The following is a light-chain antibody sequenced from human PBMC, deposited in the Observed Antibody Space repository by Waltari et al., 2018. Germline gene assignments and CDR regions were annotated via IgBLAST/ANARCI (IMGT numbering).Light chain of an antibody. CDR3: QQYHNLPLT. V-gene: IGKV1-33*01. J-gene: IGKJ4*01. CDR2: DVS. Sequence: ENQLTPAPSSLSAAVGGRVTITCQARQDFSKYINWYQQRPGKAPKLLIYDVSDLERGVPSRFSGSGSGTAFTFTISSLQPEDVATYFCQQYHNLPLTFGGGTKVDIK. CDR1: QDFSKY.